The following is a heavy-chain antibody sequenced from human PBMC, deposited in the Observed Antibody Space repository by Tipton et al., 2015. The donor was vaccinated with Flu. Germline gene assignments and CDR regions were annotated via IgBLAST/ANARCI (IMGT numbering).Heavy chain of an antibody. J-gene: IGHJ4*02. Sequence: SLRLSCAASGFTFRNARMTWVRQAPGKGLEWVGRVKSRKDGGTTDYAAAVTDRFTISRDDSKDTVTLQMNSLKIEDTAVYYCTAGYGTSDCDFWGQGTLVTVSS. CDR3: TAGYGTSDCDF. V-gene: IGHV3-15*05. D-gene: IGHD5-12*01. CDR2: VKSRKDGGTT. CDR1: GFTFRNAR.